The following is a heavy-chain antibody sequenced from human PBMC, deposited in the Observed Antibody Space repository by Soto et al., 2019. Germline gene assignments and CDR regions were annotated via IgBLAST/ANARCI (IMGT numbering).Heavy chain of an antibody. V-gene: IGHV5-51*01. Sequence: LGESLKISCKGSGYSFTSYWIGWVRQMPGKGLEWMGIIYPGDSDTRYSPSFQGQVTISADKSISTAYLQWSSLKASDTAMYYCAKLSSFTDYYDSSGYYTWFDYWGQGTLVTVSS. J-gene: IGHJ5*01. D-gene: IGHD3-22*01. CDR3: AKLSSFTDYYDSSGYYTWFDY. CDR1: GYSFTSYW. CDR2: IYPGDSDT.